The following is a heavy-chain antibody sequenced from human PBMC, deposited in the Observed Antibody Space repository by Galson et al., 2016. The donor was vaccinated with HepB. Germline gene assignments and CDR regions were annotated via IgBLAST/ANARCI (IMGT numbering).Heavy chain of an antibody. CDR3: ARVDSSGWRTFDF. V-gene: IGHV3-74*01. J-gene: IGHJ4*02. CDR1: GFTISSHW. Sequence: SLRLSCAASGFTISSHWMHWLRQGPGMSLVSVARINSDESITFYADSVKGRFAISRDNTKNTVTLQMNSLRVEDTAVYHCARVDSSGWRTFDFWGQGALVTVSS. D-gene: IGHD6-19*01. CDR2: INSDESIT.